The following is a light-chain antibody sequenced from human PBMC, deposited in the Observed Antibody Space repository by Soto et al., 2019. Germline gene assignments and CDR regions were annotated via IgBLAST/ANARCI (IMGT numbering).Light chain of an antibody. J-gene: IGLJ2*01. CDR1: TSNIGGNT. V-gene: IGLV1-44*01. Sequence: QSVLTQPPSASGTPGQRVTISCSGSTSNIGGNTVNWYQQLPGTAPKLLIYSNNQRPSGVPDRLSGSKSGTSASLAISRLQSEDEAAYYCAAWDDRLNAVTFGGGTQLTVL. CDR2: SNN. CDR3: AAWDDRLNAVT.